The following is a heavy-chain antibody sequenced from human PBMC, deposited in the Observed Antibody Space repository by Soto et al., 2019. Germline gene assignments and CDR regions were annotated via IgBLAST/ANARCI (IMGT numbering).Heavy chain of an antibody. Sequence: ETLSLTCAVDGGSFSGYYWSWIRQPPGKGLEWIGDINQSGSTNHNPSFKSRVTISVDTSKNQFSLKLKSVTAADTAVYYCAIGNTAMVLRFDPWGQGTLVTVSS. D-gene: IGHD5-18*01. J-gene: IGHJ5*02. CDR3: AIGNTAMVLRFDP. CDR1: GGSFSGYY. CDR2: INQSGST. V-gene: IGHV4-34*01.